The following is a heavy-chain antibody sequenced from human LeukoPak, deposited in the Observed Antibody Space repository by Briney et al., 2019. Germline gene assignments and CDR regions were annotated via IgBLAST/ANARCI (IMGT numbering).Heavy chain of an antibody. D-gene: IGHD6-25*01. CDR3: ARHFFVGSEDAFDI. J-gene: IGHJ3*02. Sequence: SETLSLTCAVYGGSFSSSYWSWIRQPPGKGLEWIGEINHSGSTNYNPSLKSRVTISVDTSKNQFSLKLSSVTAADTAVYYCARHFFVGSEDAFDIWAKGQWSPSLQ. CDR1: GGSFSSSY. CDR2: INHSGST. V-gene: IGHV4-34*01.